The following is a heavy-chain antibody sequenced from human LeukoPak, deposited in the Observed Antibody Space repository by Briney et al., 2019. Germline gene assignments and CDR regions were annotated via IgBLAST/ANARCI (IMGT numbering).Heavy chain of an antibody. Sequence: SETLSLTCAVYGGSFSGYYWSWIRQPPGKGLEWIGEINHSGSTNYNPSLKSRVTISVDTSKNQFSLKLSFVTAADTAVYYCARLPYYYDSSGYYGGHYFDYWGQGTLVTVSS. CDR2: INHSGST. J-gene: IGHJ4*02. CDR3: ARLPYYYDSSGYYGGHYFDY. D-gene: IGHD3-22*01. CDR1: GGSFSGYY. V-gene: IGHV4-34*01.